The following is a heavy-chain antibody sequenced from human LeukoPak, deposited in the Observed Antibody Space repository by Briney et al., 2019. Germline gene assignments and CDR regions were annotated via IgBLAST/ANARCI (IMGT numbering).Heavy chain of an antibody. CDR3: ARVSTYYYGSGSTNWFDP. CDR2: IYYSGST. J-gene: IGHJ5*02. D-gene: IGHD3-10*01. CDR1: GGSISSYY. V-gene: IGHV4-59*01. Sequence: SETLSLTCTVSGGSISSYYWSWIRQPPGKGLEWIGYIYYSGSTNYNPSLKSRVTISVDTSKNQFSLKLSSVTAADTAVYYCARVSTYYYGSGSTNWFDPWGQGTQVTVSS.